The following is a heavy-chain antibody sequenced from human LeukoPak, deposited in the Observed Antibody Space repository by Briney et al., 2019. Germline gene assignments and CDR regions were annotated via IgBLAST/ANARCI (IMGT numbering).Heavy chain of an antibody. CDR2: IYSSGTT. D-gene: IGHD3-16*01. J-gene: IGHJ4*02. Sequence: SETLSLTCTVSGGSISNDFWTWIRQPAGKGLEWIGRIYSSGTTNYNPSLTSRVTMSVDTSKNQFSLKLSSVTAADTAVYYCARNVRGGSTYLDYWGQGTLVTVSS. CDR3: ARNVRGGSTYLDY. V-gene: IGHV4-4*07. CDR1: GGSISNDF.